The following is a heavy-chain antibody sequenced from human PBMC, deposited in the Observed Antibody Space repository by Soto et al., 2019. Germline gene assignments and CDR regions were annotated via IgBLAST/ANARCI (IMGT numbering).Heavy chain of an antibody. CDR3: ARSAAGSLTVQYYYYYMDV. Sequence: GGSLRLSCAASGFTFSSYSMNWVRQAPGKGLEWVSYISSSSSTIYYADSVKGRFTISRDNAKNSLYLQMNSLRAEDTAVYYCARSAAGSLTVQYYYYYMDVWGKGTTVTVSS. CDR2: ISSSSSTI. CDR1: GFTFSSYS. J-gene: IGHJ6*03. D-gene: IGHD6-13*01. V-gene: IGHV3-48*01.